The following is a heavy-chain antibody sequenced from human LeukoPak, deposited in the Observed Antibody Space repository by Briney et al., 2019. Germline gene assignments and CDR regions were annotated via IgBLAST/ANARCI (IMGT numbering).Heavy chain of an antibody. Sequence: GGSLRLSCEASGFTFSSFGMHWVRQAPGKGLEWVAFIRNDGSKKYYADSVKGRFTISRDNSKNTLYLQMNSLRAEDTAVYYCAKASGSSLDIDYWGQGTLVTVSS. J-gene: IGHJ4*02. CDR2: IRNDGSKK. D-gene: IGHD5-18*01. V-gene: IGHV3-30*02. CDR3: AKASGSSLDIDY. CDR1: GFTFSSFG.